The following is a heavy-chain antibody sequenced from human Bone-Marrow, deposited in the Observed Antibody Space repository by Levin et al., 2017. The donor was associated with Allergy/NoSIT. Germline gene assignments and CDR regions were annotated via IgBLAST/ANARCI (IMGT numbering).Heavy chain of an antibody. V-gene: IGHV1-2*02. D-gene: IGHD5-18*01. CDR3: ARVSNTAMTLGY. Sequence: ASVKVSCKASGYTFTGYYMHWVRQAPGQGLEWMGWINPNSGGTNYAQKFQGRVTMTRDTSISTAYMELSRLRSDDTAVYYCARVSNTAMTLGYWGQGTLVTVSS. CDR1: GYTFTGYY. CDR2: INPNSGGT. J-gene: IGHJ4*02.